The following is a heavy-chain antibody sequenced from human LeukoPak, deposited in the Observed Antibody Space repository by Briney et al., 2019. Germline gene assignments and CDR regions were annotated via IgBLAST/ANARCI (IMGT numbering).Heavy chain of an antibody. CDR2: ISGSGGST. CDR3: AKDPGQRYDFWSGYYYFDY. Sequence: PGGSLRLSCAASGFTFSSYAMSWVRQAPGKGLEWVSAISGSGGSTYYADSVKGRFTISRDNSKNMLYLQMNSLRAEDTAVYYCAKDPGQRYDFWSGYYYFDYWGQGTLVTVSS. CDR1: GFTFSSYA. J-gene: IGHJ4*02. V-gene: IGHV3-23*01. D-gene: IGHD3-3*01.